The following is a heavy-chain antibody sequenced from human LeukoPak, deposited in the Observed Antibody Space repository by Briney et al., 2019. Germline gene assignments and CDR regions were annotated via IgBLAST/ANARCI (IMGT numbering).Heavy chain of an antibody. CDR3: AKYDGSGWYGENY. CDR2: ISYDGSNK. CDR1: GFTFSSYG. J-gene: IGHJ4*02. D-gene: IGHD6-19*01. Sequence: QPGRSLRLSCAASGFTFSSYGMHWVRQAPGKGLEWVAVISYDGSNKYYADSVKGRFTISRDNSKNTLYLQMNSLRAEDTAVYYCAKYDGSGWYGENYWGQGTLVTVSS. V-gene: IGHV3-30*18.